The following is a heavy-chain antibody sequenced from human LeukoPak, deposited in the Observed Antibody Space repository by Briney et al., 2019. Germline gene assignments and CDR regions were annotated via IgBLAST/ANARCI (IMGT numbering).Heavy chain of an antibody. CDR2: VYHSGST. V-gene: IGHV4-4*02. CDR3: ARRVSGSYYFDY. CDR1: GGSISSSNW. D-gene: IGHD6-19*01. J-gene: IGHJ4*02. Sequence: SETLSLTCAVSGGSISSSNWWSWVRPPPEKGLEWIGEVYHSGSTNYNPSLKSRVTISVDKSKNQFSLKLRSVTAADTAVYYCARRVSGSYYFDYWGQGTLVTVAS.